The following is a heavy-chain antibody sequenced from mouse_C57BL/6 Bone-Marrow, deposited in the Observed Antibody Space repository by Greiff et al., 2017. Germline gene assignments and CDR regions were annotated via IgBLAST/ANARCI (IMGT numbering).Heavy chain of an antibody. CDR1: GYTFTSYW. D-gene: IGHD2-5*01. Sequence: LQQPGAELVKPGASVKMSCKASGYTFTSYWITWVKQRPGQGLEWIGDIYPGSGSTNYNEKFKSKATLTVDTSSSTAYMQLSSLTSEYSAVYYGARPYYSNYWYIDVWGTGTTVTVSS. V-gene: IGHV1-55*01. J-gene: IGHJ1*03. CDR3: ARPYYSNYWYIDV. CDR2: IYPGSGST.